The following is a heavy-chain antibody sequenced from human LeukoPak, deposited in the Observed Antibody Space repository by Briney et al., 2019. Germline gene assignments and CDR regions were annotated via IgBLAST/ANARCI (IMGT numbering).Heavy chain of an antibody. D-gene: IGHD2-21*02. CDR2: ISYDGSNK. CDR1: GFTFSSYD. V-gene: IGHV3-30*18. CDR3: AKGAVTADYFDY. Sequence: QPGRSLRLSCAASGFTFSSYDMHWVRQAPGKGLEWVAVISYDGSNKYYADSVKGRFTISRDNSKNTLYLQMNSLRAEDTAVYYCAKGAVTADYFDYWGQGTLVTVSS. J-gene: IGHJ4*02.